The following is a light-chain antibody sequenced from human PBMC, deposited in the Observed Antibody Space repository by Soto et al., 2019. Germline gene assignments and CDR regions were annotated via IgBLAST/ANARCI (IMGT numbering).Light chain of an antibody. CDR3: QQYSSYWGLT. J-gene: IGKJ4*01. CDR1: QSMSYW. V-gene: IGKV1-5*03. Sequence: DIKMTQSPSTLSASVGDRVTITCRASQSMSYWLAWYQQKPGKAPKLLIYKASSLESGVPSRFSGSGSGTEFTLTISSLQPDDSATYFCQQYSSYWGLTFGGGTKVEIK. CDR2: KAS.